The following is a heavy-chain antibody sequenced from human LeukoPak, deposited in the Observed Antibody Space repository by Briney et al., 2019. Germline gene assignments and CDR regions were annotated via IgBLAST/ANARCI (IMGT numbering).Heavy chain of an antibody. D-gene: IGHD4-23*01. CDR2: IXYSGST. Sequence: SDTLSLTCAVSGYSISSXXXXXXIRXPXXXXXXWIGYIXYSGSTFYXXSLXXXVTXSIDTCNNQFSLNLRSVSAADTAVYFCARHETVTHVGGNWGQGTLVTVSS. J-gene: IGHJ4*02. V-gene: IGHV4-28*01. CDR3: ARHETVTHVGGN. CDR1: GYSISSXXX.